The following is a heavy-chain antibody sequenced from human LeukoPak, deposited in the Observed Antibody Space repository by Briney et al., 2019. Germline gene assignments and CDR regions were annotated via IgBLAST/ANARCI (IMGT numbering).Heavy chain of an antibody. V-gene: IGHV4-4*07. J-gene: IGHJ6*03. CDR1: GGSISSYY. CDR3: ARDPPVVAARPYYYYMDV. D-gene: IGHD2-15*01. Sequence: PSETLSLTCTVSGGSISSYYWSWIRQPAGKGLEWIGRIYTSGSSNYNPSLKSRVTMPVDTSKNQFSLKLSSVTVADTAVYYCARDPPVVAARPYYYYMDVWGKGTTVTVSS. CDR2: IYTSGSS.